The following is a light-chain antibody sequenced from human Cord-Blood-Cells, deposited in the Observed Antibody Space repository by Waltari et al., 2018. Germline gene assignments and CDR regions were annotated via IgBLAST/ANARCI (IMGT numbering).Light chain of an antibody. CDR3: SSYTSSSTLV. V-gene: IGLV2-14*01. CDR2: DVS. CDR1: SSDVGGYNY. Sequence: QSALTQPASVSGSPAPSLTLSFPGPSSDVGGYNYVSWYQQHPGKAPKLMIYDVSNRPSGVSNRFSGSKSGNTASLTISGLQAEDEADYYCSSYTSSSTLVFGGGTKLTVL. J-gene: IGLJ3*02.